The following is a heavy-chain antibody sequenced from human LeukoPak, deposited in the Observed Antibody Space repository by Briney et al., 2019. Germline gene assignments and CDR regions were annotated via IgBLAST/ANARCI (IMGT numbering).Heavy chain of an antibody. J-gene: IGHJ3*02. CDR2: ISYDGSNK. D-gene: IGHD1-7*01. V-gene: IGHV3-30*18. CDR3: AKGTSVFFFFDAFDI. Sequence: GGSLRLSCAASGFTFSSYGMHWVRQAPGKGLEWVAVISYDGSNKYYADSVKGRFTISRDNSKNTLYLQMGSLRAEDTAVYYCAKGTSVFFFFDAFDIWGQGTMVTVSS. CDR1: GFTFSSYG.